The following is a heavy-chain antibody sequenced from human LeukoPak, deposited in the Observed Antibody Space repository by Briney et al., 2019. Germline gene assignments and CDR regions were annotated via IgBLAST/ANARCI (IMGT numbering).Heavy chain of an antibody. V-gene: IGHV3-48*02. CDR2: LSSNSSTI. CDR1: GFTFSSYS. J-gene: IGHJ4*02. Sequence: GGSLRLSCAASGFTFSSYSMNWVRQAPGKGLEWLSYLSSNSSTIYYADSVKGRFTISRDNAQNSLYLQMNSLRDEDTAVYYCARATLAVQYYFDYWGQGTLVTVSS. CDR3: ARATLAVQYYFDY. D-gene: IGHD6-6*01.